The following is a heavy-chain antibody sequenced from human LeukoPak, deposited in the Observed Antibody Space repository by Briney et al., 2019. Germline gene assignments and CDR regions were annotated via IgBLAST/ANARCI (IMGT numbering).Heavy chain of an antibody. CDR2: INHGGST. V-gene: IGHV4-34*01. CDR1: GGSFCGYY. J-gene: IGHJ4*02. CDR3: ARGGGDYYDSSGYYYVNFDY. Sequence: PSETLSCTCAVYGGSFCGYYWSWLRHPPGQGRVWIGEINHGGSTNYNPSLKSRVTISVDTSKNQFSLKLSSVTAADTAVYYCARGGGDYYDSSGYYYVNFDYWGQGTLVTVSS. D-gene: IGHD3-22*01.